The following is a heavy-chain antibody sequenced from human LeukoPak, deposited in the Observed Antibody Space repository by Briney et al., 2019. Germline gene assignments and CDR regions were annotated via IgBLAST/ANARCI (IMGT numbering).Heavy chain of an antibody. J-gene: IGHJ5*02. CDR3: AGQTYSSGWYWFDP. CDR1: GGSISSSSYY. CDR2: IYYSGST. Sequence: SETLSLTCTVSGGSISSSSYYWGWIRQPPGKGLEWIGSIYYSGSTYYNPSLKSRVTISVDTSKNQFSLKLSSVTAADTAVYYCAGQTYSSGWYWFDPWGQGTLVTVSS. V-gene: IGHV4-39*01. D-gene: IGHD6-19*01.